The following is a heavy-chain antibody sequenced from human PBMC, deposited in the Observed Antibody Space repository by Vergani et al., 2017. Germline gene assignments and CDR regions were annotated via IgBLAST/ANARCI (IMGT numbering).Heavy chain of an antibody. D-gene: IGHD4-17*01. CDR3: ARPDNYGDYVRFDY. J-gene: IGHJ4*02. CDR1: GGSISSYY. CDR2: IYYSGST. Sequence: QVQLQESGPGLVKPSETLSLTCTVSGGSISSYYWSWIRQPPGKGLEWIGYIYYSGSTNYNPTLKSRVTISVDPSKNQFSLKLGSVTAADTGVYYCARPDNYGDYVRFDYWGQGTLVTVSS. V-gene: IGHV4-59*01.